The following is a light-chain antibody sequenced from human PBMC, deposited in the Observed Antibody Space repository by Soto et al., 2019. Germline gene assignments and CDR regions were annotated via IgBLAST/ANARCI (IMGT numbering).Light chain of an antibody. CDR1: QSISNY. Sequence: DIQMTQSPSSLSASVGDRVTITCRASQSISNYLNWYQQKPGKAPKLLMFAASSLQSGVPSRFSGGEAGTDFTLTISSRQPEDFATYYFQQSYSTPRTFGQVTKVDIK. V-gene: IGKV1-39*01. CDR3: QQSYSTPRT. CDR2: AAS. J-gene: IGKJ1*01.